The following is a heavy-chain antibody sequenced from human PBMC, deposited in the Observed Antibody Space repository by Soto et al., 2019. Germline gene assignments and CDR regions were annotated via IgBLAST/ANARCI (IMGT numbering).Heavy chain of an antibody. Sequence: GESLKISCKASGYSFTNYWIGWVRQMPGKGLEWMGIVYPGDSDTRYSPSFQGQVTISADKSISTAYLQWSSLKASDTAMYYCARFRGYSYDPFGYWGQGTLVTVSS. V-gene: IGHV5-51*01. CDR1: GYSFTNYW. CDR3: ARFRGYSYDPFGY. D-gene: IGHD5-18*01. CDR2: VYPGDSDT. J-gene: IGHJ4*02.